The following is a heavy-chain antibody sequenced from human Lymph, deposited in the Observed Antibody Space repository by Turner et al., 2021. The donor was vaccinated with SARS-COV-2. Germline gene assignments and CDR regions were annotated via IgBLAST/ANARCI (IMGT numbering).Heavy chain of an antibody. D-gene: IGHD3-3*01. Sequence: EVQLVQSGAEVKKPGESPKISCRPSGYSSTTYWIGWVRQMPGKGLEWMGIISPGDSDTRYSPSFQGQVTISADKSISTAYLQWSSLKASDTAMYYCARREWGGSLGHIDYWGQGTLVTVSS. V-gene: IGHV5-51*01. J-gene: IGHJ4*02. CDR2: ISPGDSDT. CDR1: GYSSTTYW. CDR3: ARREWGGSLGHIDY.